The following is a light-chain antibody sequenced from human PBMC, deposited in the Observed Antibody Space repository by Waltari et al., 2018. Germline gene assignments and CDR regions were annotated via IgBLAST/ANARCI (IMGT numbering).Light chain of an antibody. CDR3: QQYNSYSPWT. V-gene: IGKV1-5*03. CDR1: QSISSW. Sequence: DIQRTQSPSTLSASVGDRVTIPCRASQSISSWLAWYQQKPGKAPKLLIYKASSLESGVPSRFSGSGSGTEFTLTISSLQPDDFATYYCQQYNSYSPWTFGQGTKVEIK. J-gene: IGKJ1*01. CDR2: KAS.